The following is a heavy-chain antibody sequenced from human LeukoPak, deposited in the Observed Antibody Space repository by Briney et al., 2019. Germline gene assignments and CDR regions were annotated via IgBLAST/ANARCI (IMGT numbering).Heavy chain of an antibody. Sequence: PGGTLRLSCAASGFTFSSYGMSWVRQAPGKGLEWVSAISGSGGSTYYADSVKGRFTISRDNSKNTLYLQMNSLRAEDTAVYYCAKDRQRSIAVAFDYWGRGTLVTVSS. J-gene: IGHJ4*02. V-gene: IGHV3-23*01. D-gene: IGHD6-19*01. CDR1: GFTFSSYG. CDR2: ISGSGGST. CDR3: AKDRQRSIAVAFDY.